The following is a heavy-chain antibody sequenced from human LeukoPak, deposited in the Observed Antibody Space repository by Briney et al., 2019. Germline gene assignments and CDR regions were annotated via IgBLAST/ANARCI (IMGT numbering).Heavy chain of an antibody. CDR1: GGSFSGYY. CDR3: ARGTRGVVTAIGVFDY. J-gene: IGHJ4*02. CDR2: INHSGST. V-gene: IGHV4-34*01. D-gene: IGHD2-21*02. Sequence: SETLSLTCAVYGGSFSGYYWSWIRQPPGKGLEWIGEINHSGSTNYNPSLKSRVTISVDTSKNQFSLKLSSVTAADTAVYYCARGTRGVVTAIGVFDYRGQGTLVTVSS.